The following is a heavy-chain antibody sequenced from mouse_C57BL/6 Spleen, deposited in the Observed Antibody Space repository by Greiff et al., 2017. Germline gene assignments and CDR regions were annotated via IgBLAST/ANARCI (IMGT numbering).Heavy chain of an antibody. CDR3: ARRSITTVAVDWYFDV. Sequence: QVQLKESGPGILQSSQTLSLTCSFSGFSLSTSGMGVSWIRQPSGKGLEWLAHIYWDDDKRYNPSLKSRLTISKDTSRNQVFLKITSVDTADTATYYCARRSITTVAVDWYFDVWGTGTTVTVSS. J-gene: IGHJ1*03. CDR1: GFSLSTSGMG. CDR2: IYWDDDK. V-gene: IGHV8-12*01. D-gene: IGHD1-1*01.